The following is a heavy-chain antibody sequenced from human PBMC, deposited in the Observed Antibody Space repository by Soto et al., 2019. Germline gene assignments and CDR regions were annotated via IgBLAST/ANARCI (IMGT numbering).Heavy chain of an antibody. CDR2: EYSGTT. CDR1: GASISRDH. J-gene: IGHJ4*02. CDR3: ATYPPGGGGRGY. D-gene: IGHD3-16*01. V-gene: IGHV4-59*08. Sequence: QVQLQESGPGLVKPSETLSLTCTVSGASISRDHWNWIRQPPGKGLEWIGEYSGTTNYNPSLRSRVTISGDTSNTRFSWKPGSVTDADTAVYFCATYPPGGGGRGYWGQGTLVTVSS.